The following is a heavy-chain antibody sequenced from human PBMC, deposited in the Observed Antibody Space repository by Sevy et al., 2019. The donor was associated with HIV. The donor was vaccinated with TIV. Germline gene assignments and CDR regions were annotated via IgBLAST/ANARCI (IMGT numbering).Heavy chain of an antibody. J-gene: IGHJ4*02. CDR1: GFTFSSYS. CDR2: ISSSSSTI. D-gene: IGHD3-10*01. CDR3: ARDRVVRGVYYFDY. V-gene: IGHV3-48*02. Sequence: GGSLRLSCAASGFTFSSYSMNWVRQAPGKGLEWVSYISSSSSTIYYADSVKGRFTISRDNAKNLLYLQMNSLRDEDTAVYYCARDRVVRGVYYFDYWGQGTLVTVSS.